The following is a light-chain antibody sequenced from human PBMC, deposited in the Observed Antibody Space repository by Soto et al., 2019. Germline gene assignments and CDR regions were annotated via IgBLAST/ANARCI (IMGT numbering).Light chain of an antibody. CDR1: SSDVGGSKY. CDR2: EVS. J-gene: IGLJ2*01. Sequence: QSALTQPASVSGSPGQSITISCTGTSSDVGGSKYVSWYQQHPDKAPKLIIFEVSNRPSGISSRFSGSKSGNTASLTISGLQAEDEADYYGASYTSSSTSVIFGRGTKLTVL. CDR3: ASYTSSSTSVI. V-gene: IGLV2-14*01.